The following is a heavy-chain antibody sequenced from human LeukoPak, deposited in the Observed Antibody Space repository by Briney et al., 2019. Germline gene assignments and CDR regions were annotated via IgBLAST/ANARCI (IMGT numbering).Heavy chain of an antibody. D-gene: IGHD6-19*01. CDR2: IGAYNGNT. V-gene: IGHV1-18*01. CDR3: ARDLGIAVAGQGWFDP. Sequence: GASVKVSCKASGYTFTSYGISWVRQAPGQGLEWMGWIGAYNGNTNYAQKLQGRVTMTTDTSTSTAYMELRSLRSDDTAVYYCARDLGIAVAGQGWFDPWGQGTLVTVSS. J-gene: IGHJ5*02. CDR1: GYTFTSYG.